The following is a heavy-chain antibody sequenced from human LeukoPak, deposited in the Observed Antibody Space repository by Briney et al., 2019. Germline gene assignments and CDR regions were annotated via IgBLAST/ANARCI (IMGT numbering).Heavy chain of an antibody. V-gene: IGHV3-23*01. CDR3: AKGGKWDVTPFDY. J-gene: IGHJ4*02. CDR1: GFAFTSYS. Sequence: GGSLRLSCAASGFAFTSYSMNWVRQAPGKGLEWVSTISGGGGSTYYADSVKGRFTISRDNSKNTLYLQVNSLRAEDTAVYCCAKGGKWDVTPFDYWGQGTLVTVSS. CDR2: ISGGGGST. D-gene: IGHD1-26*01.